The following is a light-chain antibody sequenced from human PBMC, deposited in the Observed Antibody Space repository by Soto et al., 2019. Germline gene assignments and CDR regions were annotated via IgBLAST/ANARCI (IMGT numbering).Light chain of an antibody. V-gene: IGKV1-27*01. CDR2: AAS. CDR1: QGISNY. CDR3: QKYNSAPRT. J-gene: IGKJ1*01. Sequence: DIQMTQSPSSLSASVGDRVTITCRASQGISNYLAWYQQKPGKVPKLLIYAASTLQSGVPSRFSGSGSGADFTLNISSLQHEHVATNYCQKYNSAPRTFGQGTKVEIK.